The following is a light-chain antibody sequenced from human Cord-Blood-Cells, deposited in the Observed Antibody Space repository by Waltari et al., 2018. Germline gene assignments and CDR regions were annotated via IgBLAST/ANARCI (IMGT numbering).Light chain of an antibody. Sequence: QSLLTPPPSAPGPPVPRVTISTCGNSSNIGSDTVNWYHQLQGTAPKLRIYSNNHRPPAVPYHLFGSNTGASAALAIIAVQPAEEADYYCSSSYDSRSGAVFGGGTKLTVL. CDR1: SSNIGSDT. CDR2: SNN. J-gene: IGLJ2*01. CDR3: SSSYDSRSGAV. V-gene: IGLV1-44*01.